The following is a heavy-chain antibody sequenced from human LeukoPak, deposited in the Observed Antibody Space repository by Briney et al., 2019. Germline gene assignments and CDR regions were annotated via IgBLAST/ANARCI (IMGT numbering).Heavy chain of an antibody. Sequence: PGGSLRLSCAASGFTFSSYSMNWVRQAPGKGLEWVSSISSSSSYIYYADSVKGRFTISRDNAKNSLYLQMNSLRAEDTAVYYCARDGLFRGLPHRSFDYWSQGTLVTVSS. CDR3: ARDGLFRGLPHRSFDY. J-gene: IGHJ4*02. CDR1: GFTFSSYS. D-gene: IGHD3-10*01. CDR2: ISSSSSYI. V-gene: IGHV3-21*01.